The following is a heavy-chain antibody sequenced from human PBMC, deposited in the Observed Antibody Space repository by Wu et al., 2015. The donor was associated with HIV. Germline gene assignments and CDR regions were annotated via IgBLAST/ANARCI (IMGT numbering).Heavy chain of an antibody. CDR3: ASGPERVNILKGQSPERASRWYFDL. CDR2: ISPKTGGT. J-gene: IGHJ2*01. CDR1: GYTFGAYY. D-gene: IGHD2/OR15-2a*01. V-gene: IGHV1-2*02. Sequence: QVQLVQSGAEVKKPVASVKVSCKASGYTFGAYYIHWVRQAPGQGLEWMGWISPKTGGTVYAQKFQGRVTMTEDTSTNTAYMEMTRLRSDDTAVYYCASGPERVNILKGQSPERASRWYFDLWGRGTLVTVSS.